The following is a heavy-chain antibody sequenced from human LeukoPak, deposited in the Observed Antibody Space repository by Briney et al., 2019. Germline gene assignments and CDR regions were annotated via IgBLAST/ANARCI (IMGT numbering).Heavy chain of an antibody. D-gene: IGHD1-26*01. CDR2: IDHDGINT. Sequence: GGSLRLSCAASGFTFSTYWMHWVRQAPGKGLVWVSRIDHDGINTYYADSVKGRFTISRDNAKNTLYLRMNSLRAEDTAVYYCATNSGSYPLSHYWGQGTLVTVSS. J-gene: IGHJ4*02. CDR1: GFTFSTYW. V-gene: IGHV3-74*01. CDR3: ATNSGSYPLSHY.